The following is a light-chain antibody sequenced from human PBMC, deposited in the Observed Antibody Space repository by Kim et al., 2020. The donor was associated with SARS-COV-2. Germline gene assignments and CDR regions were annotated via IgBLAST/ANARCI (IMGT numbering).Light chain of an antibody. Sequence: PGERATLSCRASQSVSSDYLAWYQQKPGQAPRLLIYGASSRATGIPDRFSGSGSGTDFTLIINRLEPEDFVVYYCQQYGSSPPLTFGGGTKVDIK. CDR3: QQYGSSPPLT. CDR2: GAS. V-gene: IGKV3-20*01. CDR1: QSVSSDY. J-gene: IGKJ4*01.